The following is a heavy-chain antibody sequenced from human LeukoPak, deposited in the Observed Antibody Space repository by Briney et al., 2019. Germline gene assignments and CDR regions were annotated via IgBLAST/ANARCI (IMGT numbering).Heavy chain of an antibody. CDR1: GFIFSSYW. CDR2: IKQDGSEK. D-gene: IGHD1-26*01. CDR3: AKDSGSYYSNFDY. V-gene: IGHV3-7*01. J-gene: IGHJ4*02. Sequence: GGSLRLSCAASGFIFSSYWMSWVRQAPGKGLEWVANIKQDGSEKYYVDSVKGRFTISRDNAKNSLYLQMNSLRAEDTAVYYCAKDSGSYYSNFDYWGQGTLVTVSS.